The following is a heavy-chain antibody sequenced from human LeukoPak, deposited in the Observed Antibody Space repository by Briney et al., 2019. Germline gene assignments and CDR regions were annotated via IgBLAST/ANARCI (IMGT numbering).Heavy chain of an antibody. CDR2: ISYDGSNE. Sequence: GGSLRLSCAASGFTFSSYGMHWVRQAPGKGLEWVAGISYDGSNEYYADSVKGRFTISRDNSKNTLYLQMNSLRAEDTALYYCARGYSGTYRFGYWGQGTLVTVSS. CDR1: GFTFSSYG. CDR3: ARGYSGTYRFGY. V-gene: IGHV3-30*19. D-gene: IGHD1-26*01. J-gene: IGHJ4*02.